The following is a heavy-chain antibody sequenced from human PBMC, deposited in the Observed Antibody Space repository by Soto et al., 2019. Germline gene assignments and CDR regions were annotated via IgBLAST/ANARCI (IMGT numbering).Heavy chain of an antibody. CDR3: ARDIGFDYVN. Sequence: GGSLRLSCAVSGFNVMSYLMSWVRQAPGKGLEWVASIKEDGSEIYYLHSVSGRFSISRDSAGNALHLTMNYLSAEDTGVYFCARDIGFDYVNWGQGTLVTVSS. V-gene: IGHV3-7*01. CDR2: IKEDGSEI. CDR1: GFNVMSYL. D-gene: IGHD3-16*01. J-gene: IGHJ4*02.